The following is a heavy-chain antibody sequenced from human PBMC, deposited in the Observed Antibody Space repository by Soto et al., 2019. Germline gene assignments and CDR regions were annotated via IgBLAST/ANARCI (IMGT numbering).Heavy chain of an antibody. J-gene: IGHJ2*01. V-gene: IGHV3-23*01. D-gene: IGHD6-6*01. CDR2: ILGGGDVS. CDR3: AKSAYSRSSFWQFDL. CDR1: GFTFKNYA. Sequence: PGGSLRLSCAASGFTFKNYAMTWVRQAPGKGLEWIAGILGGGDVSYSADSVKGRFIISRDNSNNTLFLVMNNLRADDTALYYCAKSAYSRSSFWQFDLWRRGTLVTVSS.